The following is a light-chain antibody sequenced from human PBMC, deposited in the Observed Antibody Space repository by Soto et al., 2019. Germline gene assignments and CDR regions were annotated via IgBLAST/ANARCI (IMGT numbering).Light chain of an antibody. J-gene: IGKJ4*01. CDR1: QSISGY. CDR3: QQYIRRPLT. V-gene: IGKV3-11*01. Sequence: EILLTQSPATLSLSPGERATLSCGAGQSISGYLAWYQQKPGQAPRLLIYDASNRATGIPARFSGSGSETDVTLTISSLKYEDFPVYYCQQYIRRPLTFGGGTKVDI. CDR2: DAS.